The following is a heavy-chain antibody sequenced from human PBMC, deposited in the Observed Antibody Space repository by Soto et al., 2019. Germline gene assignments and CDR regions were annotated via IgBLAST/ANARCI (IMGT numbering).Heavy chain of an antibody. J-gene: IGHJ4*02. Sequence: PSETLSLTCAVYGVSFSGYYWSWIRHPPGKGLEWIGEINHSGSTNYNPSLKSRVTISVDTSKNQFSLKLSSVTAADTAVYYCARRDNWSWGQGTLVTVSS. CDR1: GVSFSGYY. D-gene: IGHD1-1*01. CDR2: INHSGST. V-gene: IGHV4-34*01. CDR3: ARRDNWS.